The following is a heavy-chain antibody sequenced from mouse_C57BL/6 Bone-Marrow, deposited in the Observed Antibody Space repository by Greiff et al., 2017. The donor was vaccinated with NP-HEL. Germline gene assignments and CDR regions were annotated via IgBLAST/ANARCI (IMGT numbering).Heavy chain of an antibody. CDR3: TPTTSYWYFDV. CDR2: IRLKSDNYAT. CDR1: GFTFSNYW. Sequence: DVKLQESGGGLVQPGGSLKLSCVASGFTFSNYWMNWVRQSPEKGLEWVAQIRLKSDNYATHYAVSVKGRFTISRDDSKSIVYLQMNNLRAEDTGIYYCTPTTSYWYFDVWGTGTTVTVSS. J-gene: IGHJ1*03. V-gene: IGHV6-3*01. D-gene: IGHD2-1*01.